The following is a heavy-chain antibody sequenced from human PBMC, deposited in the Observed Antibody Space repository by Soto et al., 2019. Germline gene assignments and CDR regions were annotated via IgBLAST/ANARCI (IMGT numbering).Heavy chain of an antibody. CDR2: ISANNGNT. D-gene: IGHD6-19*01. V-gene: IGHV1-18*01. Sequence: QVQLVQSGAEVKKPGASVKVSCKASGYTFTSYGISWVRQATGRGLEWMGWISANNGNTNYTQKLQGRVTMTTDTSTSTAYMELRSLRSDDTAVYYCARDGYSSGWYGYFDYWGQGTLVTVSS. CDR3: ARDGYSSGWYGYFDY. J-gene: IGHJ4*02. CDR1: GYTFTSYG.